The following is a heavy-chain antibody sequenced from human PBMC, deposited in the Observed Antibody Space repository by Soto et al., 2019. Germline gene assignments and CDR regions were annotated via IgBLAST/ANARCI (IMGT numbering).Heavy chain of an antibody. CDR2: MSSVGSDR. CDR3: ASELLWFGKLGDC. CDR1: GFTLSGYD. V-gene: IGHV3-30*03. Sequence: QVQLVESGGGVVQPGRSLRLSCAASGFTLSGYDIHWVRQAPGKGLEWVAVMSSVGSDRYYADSVLGRFTMSRDNTNNTLYLQMNSLRAEDTAVYYCASELLWFGKLGDCWGQGTLVTVSS. J-gene: IGHJ4*02. D-gene: IGHD3-10*01.